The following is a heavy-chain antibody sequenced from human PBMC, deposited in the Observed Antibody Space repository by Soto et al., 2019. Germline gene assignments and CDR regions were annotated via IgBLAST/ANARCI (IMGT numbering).Heavy chain of an antibody. D-gene: IGHD4-4*01. V-gene: IGHV3-7*03. CDR1: GFTFSSYW. CDR3: AKAPVPDYTAYGSCVFEL. Sequence: GGSLRLSCAASGFTFSSYWMSWVRQAPGKGLEWVANIKQDGSEKYYVDSVKGRFTISRDNAKNSLYLQMNSLGAEDTAIFYCAKAPVPDYTAYGSCVFELWGRGTLVTVSS. J-gene: IGHJ1*01. CDR2: IKQDGSEK.